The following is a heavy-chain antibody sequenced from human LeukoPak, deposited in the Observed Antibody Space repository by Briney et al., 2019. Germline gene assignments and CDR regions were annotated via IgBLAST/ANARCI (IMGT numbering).Heavy chain of an antibody. V-gene: IGHV4-34*01. D-gene: IGHD1-20*01. Sequence: PSETLSLTCAVYGGSFSGYYWSWIRQPPGKGLEWIGEINHSGSTNYNPSLKSRVTISVDTSKNQFSLKLSSVTAADTAVYYCARTSWYNWNDGRVWFDPWGQGTLVTVSS. J-gene: IGHJ5*02. CDR2: INHSGST. CDR1: GGSFSGYY. CDR3: ARTSWYNWNDGRVWFDP.